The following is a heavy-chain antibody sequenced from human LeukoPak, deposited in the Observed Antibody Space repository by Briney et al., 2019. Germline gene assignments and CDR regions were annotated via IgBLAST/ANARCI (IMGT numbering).Heavy chain of an antibody. J-gene: IGHJ5*02. D-gene: IGHD3-22*01. CDR3: ARWRPYDSSGYNWFDP. CDR2: INHSGSS. CDR1: GGSFSGYY. Sequence: SETLSLTCAGYGGSFSGYYWSWVRQPPGKGLEWVGEINHSGSSNYNPSLKSRVTISVATSKNQFSLKLSSVTAADTAVYYCARWRPYDSSGYNWFDPWGQGTLVTVSS. V-gene: IGHV4-34*01.